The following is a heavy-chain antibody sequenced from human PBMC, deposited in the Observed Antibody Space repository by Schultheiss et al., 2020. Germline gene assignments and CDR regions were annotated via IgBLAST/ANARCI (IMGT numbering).Heavy chain of an antibody. Sequence: ASVKVSCKASGYTFTGYYMHWVRQAPGQGLEWMGRINPNSGGTNYAQKFQGRVTMTRDTSISTAYMELSRMKSDDTAVYYCAREWELLPDYWGQGTLVTVSS. CDR2: INPNSGGT. CDR3: AREWELLPDY. D-gene: IGHD1-26*01. V-gene: IGHV1-2*06. J-gene: IGHJ4*02. CDR1: GYTFTGYY.